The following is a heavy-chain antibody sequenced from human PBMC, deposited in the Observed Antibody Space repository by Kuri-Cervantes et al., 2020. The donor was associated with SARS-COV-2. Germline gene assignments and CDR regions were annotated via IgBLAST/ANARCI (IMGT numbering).Heavy chain of an antibody. Sequence: GESLKISCAASAFPFSTYSMHWVRQAPGKGLEWVSYITHSSSYIYYADSVKGQFTISRDNAKNSLYLQMNSLRVEDTAVYYCASDCSATSCYPYWGQGTLVTVSS. D-gene: IGHD2-2*01. J-gene: IGHJ4*02. V-gene: IGHV3-21*06. CDR2: ITHSSSYI. CDR3: ASDCSATSCYPY. CDR1: AFPFSTYS.